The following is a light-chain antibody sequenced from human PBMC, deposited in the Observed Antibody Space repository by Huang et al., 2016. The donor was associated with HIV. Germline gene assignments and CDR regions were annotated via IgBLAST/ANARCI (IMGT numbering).Light chain of an antibody. J-gene: IGKJ2*01. V-gene: IGKV3-20*01. CDR2: GAS. Sequence: EIVLTQFPGTLSLSPGERATVSCGASQSVSSSYLAWYQQKHGQAPTLLIYGASNRATDIPDRFSGSVSGTDFTLTISRLEPEDFAVYYCQQYGSSPYTFGQGTKLEIK. CDR1: QSVSSSY. CDR3: QQYGSSPYT.